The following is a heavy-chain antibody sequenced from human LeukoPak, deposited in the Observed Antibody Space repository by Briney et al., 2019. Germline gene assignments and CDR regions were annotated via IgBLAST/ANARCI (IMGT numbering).Heavy chain of an antibody. V-gene: IGHV3-48*01. J-gene: IGHJ4*02. CDR1: GFTFSGYS. CDR3: ASTMGPHYFDY. D-gene: IGHD3-10*01. Sequence: GGSLRLSCAASGFTFSGYSMNWVRQAPGKGLEWVSYISSSSSTIYYADSVKGRFTISRDNAKNSLYLQMNSLRAEDTAVYYCASTMGPHYFDYWGQGTLVTVSS. CDR2: ISSSSSTI.